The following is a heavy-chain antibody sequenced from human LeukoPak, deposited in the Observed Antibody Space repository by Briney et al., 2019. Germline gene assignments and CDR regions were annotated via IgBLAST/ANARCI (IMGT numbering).Heavy chain of an antibody. J-gene: IGHJ4*02. CDR3: TKDPAYSSSWFGYFDY. D-gene: IGHD6-13*01. CDR2: IYSGGST. CDR1: GFTVSSNY. Sequence: PGGSLRLSCAASGFTVSSNYMSWVRQAPGKGLEWVSVIYSGGSTYYADSVKGRFTISRHNSKNTLYLQMNSLRAEDTAVYYCTKDPAYSSSWFGYFDYWGQGTLVTVSS. V-gene: IGHV3-53*04.